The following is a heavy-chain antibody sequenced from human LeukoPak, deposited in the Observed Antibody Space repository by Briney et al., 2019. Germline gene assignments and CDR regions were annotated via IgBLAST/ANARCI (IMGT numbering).Heavy chain of an antibody. CDR3: AREVTDFWSGYYINWFDP. J-gene: IGHJ5*02. Sequence: GGSLRLSCAASGFTFSSYGMHWVRQAPGKGLEWVAVIWYDGSNKYYADSVKGRFTISRDNSKNTLYLQMNSLRAEDTAVYYCAREVTDFWSGYYINWFDPWGQGTLVTVSS. D-gene: IGHD3-3*01. V-gene: IGHV3-33*01. CDR1: GFTFSSYG. CDR2: IWYDGSNK.